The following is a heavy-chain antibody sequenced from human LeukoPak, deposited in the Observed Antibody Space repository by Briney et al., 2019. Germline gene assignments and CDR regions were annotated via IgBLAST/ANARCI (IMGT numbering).Heavy chain of an antibody. Sequence: PSETLSLTCTVSGGSISSGGYYWSWIRQPPGKGLEWIGYIYHSGSTYYNPSLKSRVTISVDRSKNQLSLKLSSVTAADTAVYYCARGYNWNFDYWGQGTLVTVSS. J-gene: IGHJ4*02. D-gene: IGHD1-20*01. CDR2: IYHSGST. CDR3: ARGYNWNFDY. V-gene: IGHV4-30-2*01. CDR1: GGSISSGGYY.